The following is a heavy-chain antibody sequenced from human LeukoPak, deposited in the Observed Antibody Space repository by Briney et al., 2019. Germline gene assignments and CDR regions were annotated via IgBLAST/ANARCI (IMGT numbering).Heavy chain of an antibody. V-gene: IGHV1-24*01. CDR2: FDPEDGET. D-gene: IGHD2-2*02. Sequence: ASVKVSCKASGYTFTSYDINWVRQAPGKGLEWMGGFDPEDGETIYAQKFQGRVTMTEDTSTDTAYMELSSLRSEDTAVYYCATIRGLRYFDLWGRGTLVTVSS. J-gene: IGHJ2*01. CDR1: GYTFTSYD. CDR3: ATIRGLRYFDL.